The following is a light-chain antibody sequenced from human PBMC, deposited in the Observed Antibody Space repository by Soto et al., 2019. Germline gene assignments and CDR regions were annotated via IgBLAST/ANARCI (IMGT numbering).Light chain of an antibody. Sequence: DIQMTQSPSTLSASVGDRVTITCRASQSISTSLAWYQQKPGEAPKFLIYDASSLQSGVPSRFSGSGSGTEFTLTISSLQPDDFATYYCQQYKGYSPLTFGGGTKVDIK. V-gene: IGKV1-5*01. CDR1: QSISTS. CDR3: QQYKGYSPLT. CDR2: DAS. J-gene: IGKJ4*01.